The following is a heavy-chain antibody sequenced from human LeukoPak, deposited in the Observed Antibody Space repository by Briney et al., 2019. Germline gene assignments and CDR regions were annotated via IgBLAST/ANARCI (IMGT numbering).Heavy chain of an antibody. J-gene: IGHJ4*02. Sequence: AGESLKISCKGSGYSFTSYWIGWVRQMPGKGLEWMGIIYPGDSDTRYSPSFQGQVTISADKSISTAYLQWSSLKASDTAMYYCARQVDCSGGSCYEDYWGQGTLVTVSS. D-gene: IGHD2-15*01. V-gene: IGHV5-51*01. CDR2: IYPGDSDT. CDR1: GYSFTSYW. CDR3: ARQVDCSGGSCYEDY.